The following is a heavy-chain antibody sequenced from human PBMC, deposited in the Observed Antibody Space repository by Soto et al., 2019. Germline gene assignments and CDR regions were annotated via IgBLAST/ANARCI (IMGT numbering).Heavy chain of an antibody. V-gene: IGHV4-34*01. CDR3: ARHEFLYYYDSSAYRGHNWFDP. J-gene: IGHJ5*02. CDR1: GGSFSGYY. Sequence: SETLSLTCAVYGGSFSGYYWSWIRQPPGKGLEWIGEINHSGSTNYNPSLKSRVTISVDTSKNQFSLKLSSVTAADTAVYYCARHEFLYYYDSSAYRGHNWFDPWGQGTLVTVSS. CDR2: INHSGST. D-gene: IGHD3-22*01.